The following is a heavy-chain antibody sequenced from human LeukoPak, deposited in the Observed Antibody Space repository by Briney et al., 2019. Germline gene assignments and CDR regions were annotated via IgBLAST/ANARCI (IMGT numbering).Heavy chain of an antibody. V-gene: IGHV1-18*01. D-gene: IGHD3-22*01. CDR1: GYXFISYG. CDR3: ARDVRGIVGMDYFDY. J-gene: IGHJ4*02. Sequence: ASVKVSCTASGYXFISYGISWVRQAPGQGLEWMGWISAYNGNTKYAQKLQGRVTMTTDTSTSTAYMELRSLRSDDTAVYYCARDVRGIVGMDYFDYWGQGTLVTVSS. CDR2: ISAYNGNT.